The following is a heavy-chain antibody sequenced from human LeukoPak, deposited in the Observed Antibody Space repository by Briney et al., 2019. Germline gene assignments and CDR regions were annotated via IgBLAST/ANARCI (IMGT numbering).Heavy chain of an antibody. V-gene: IGHV3-30*03. CDR1: GFTFSSYG. D-gene: IGHD5-24*01. Sequence: GGSLRLSCAASGFTFSSYGMHWVRQAPGKGLEWVAVISYDGSDKYYADSVKGRFTISRDNSKNTLYVQMNSLRVEDTAVYYCARGWLKGDYWGQGTLVPVSS. CDR2: ISYDGSDK. J-gene: IGHJ4*02. CDR3: ARGWLKGDY.